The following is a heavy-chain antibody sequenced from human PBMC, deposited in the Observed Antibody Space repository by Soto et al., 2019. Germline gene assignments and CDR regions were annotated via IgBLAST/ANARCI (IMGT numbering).Heavy chain of an antibody. CDR2: ITASGGTR. Sequence: EVQLFESGGDLVEPGGSLRLSCRVSGFTFSNFAMGWVRQAPGKGLEWVSGITASGGTRYHADSLKGRFTISRDNSKDMLFLEMNNLSAEDTAIYFCAKGFAVAGFYFDSWGQGSLVTVSS. J-gene: IGHJ4*02. CDR1: GFTFSNFA. V-gene: IGHV3-23*01. CDR3: AKGFAVAGFYFDS. D-gene: IGHD6-19*01.